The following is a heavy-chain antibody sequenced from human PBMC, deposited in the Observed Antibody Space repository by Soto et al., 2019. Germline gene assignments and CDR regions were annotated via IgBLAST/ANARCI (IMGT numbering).Heavy chain of an antibody. J-gene: IGHJ4*02. Sequence: EVQLLESGGGLVQPGGSLRLSCAASGFTFSSYAMRWVRQAPGKGLEWVSAVSGSGGSTYYADSVKGRFTISRDNSKNTLYLQMNGLSAEDTAVYYCARREPGTYFDYWSQGTLVTVSS. CDR1: GFTFSSYA. CDR2: VSGSGGST. V-gene: IGHV3-23*01. CDR3: ARREPGTYFDY. D-gene: IGHD6-13*01.